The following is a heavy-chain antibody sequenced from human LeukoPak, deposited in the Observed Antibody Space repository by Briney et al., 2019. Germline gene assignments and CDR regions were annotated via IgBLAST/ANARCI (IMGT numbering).Heavy chain of an antibody. J-gene: IGHJ4*02. D-gene: IGHD6-19*01. CDR1: GYTFTSYY. V-gene: IGHV1-46*01. Sequence: ASVKVSCKASGYTFTSYYMHWVRQAPGQGLEWRGIINPSGGSTSYAQKFQGRVTMTRDTSTSTVYMELSSLRSEDTAVFCCAGAEAAYYYFDYWGQGTLVTVSS. CDR2: INPSGGST. CDR3: AGAEAAYYYFDY.